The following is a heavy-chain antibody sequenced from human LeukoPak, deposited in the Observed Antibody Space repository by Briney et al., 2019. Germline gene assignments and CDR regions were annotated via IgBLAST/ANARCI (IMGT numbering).Heavy chain of an antibody. CDR3: ASSPAVTPPYNYFDY. CDR1: GGSISSYY. D-gene: IGHD4-17*01. CDR2: IYYSGST. Sequence: KPSETLSLTCTVSGGSISSYYWSWIRQPPGKGLEWIGYIYYSGSTNYNPSLKSRVTISVDTSKNQFSLKLSSVTAADTAVYYCASSPAVTPPYNYFDYWGQGTLVTVSS. V-gene: IGHV4-59*08. J-gene: IGHJ4*02.